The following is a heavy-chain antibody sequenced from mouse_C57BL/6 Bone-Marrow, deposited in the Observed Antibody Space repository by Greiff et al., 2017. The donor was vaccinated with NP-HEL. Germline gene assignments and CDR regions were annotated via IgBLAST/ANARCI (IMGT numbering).Heavy chain of an antibody. Sequence: QVQLQQPGAELVMPGASVKLSCKASGYTFTSYWMHWVKQRPGQGLEWIGEIDPSDSYTNYNQKFKGKSTLTVDKSSSTAYMQLSSLTSADAAVYYCAYGRTWFAYWGQGTLVTVSA. V-gene: IGHV1-69*01. CDR2: IDPSDSYT. J-gene: IGHJ3*01. CDR1: GYTFTSYW. CDR3: AYGRTWFAY. D-gene: IGHD2-10*02.